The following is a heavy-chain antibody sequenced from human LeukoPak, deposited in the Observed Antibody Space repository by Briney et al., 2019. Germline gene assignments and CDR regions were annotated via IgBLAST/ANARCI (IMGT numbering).Heavy chain of an antibody. V-gene: IGHV1-2*02. CDR3: ARGGCGGGSCYTSWLNP. CDR2: INPSGGST. D-gene: IGHD2-15*01. J-gene: IGHJ5*02. Sequence: ASVKVSCKASGYTFTSYYMHWVRQAPGQGLEWMGIINPSGGSTNYAQNFQDRVTMTRDTSISTAYMELSRLSPDDTAVYYCARGGCGGGSCYTSWLNPWGQGTLVTVPS. CDR1: GYTFTSYY.